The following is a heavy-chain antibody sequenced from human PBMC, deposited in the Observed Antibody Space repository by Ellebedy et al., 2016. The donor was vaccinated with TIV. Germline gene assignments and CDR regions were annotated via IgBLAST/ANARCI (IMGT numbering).Heavy chain of an antibody. CDR2: AYYRSKSLN. CDR3: ARNPSWWWSCLDV. CDR1: GDSVSDSSTT. V-gene: IGHV6-1*01. J-gene: IGHJ6*02. D-gene: IGHD2-21*01. Sequence: MPSETLSLTCAISGDSVSDSSTTWNWIRQSPSRGLEWLGRAYYRSKSLNDYAVSVKGRISISPSTSKNQISLQLASVTPEDTAVYYCARNPSWWWSCLDVWGQGTTVTVSS.